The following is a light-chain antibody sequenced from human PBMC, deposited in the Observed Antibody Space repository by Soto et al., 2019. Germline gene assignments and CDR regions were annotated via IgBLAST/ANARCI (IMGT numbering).Light chain of an antibody. CDR3: QQLNSYPQT. V-gene: IGKV1-9*01. CDR2: GAS. CDR1: QGVRSY. Sequence: IQLTQSPSSLSASVGDRVTITCRASQGVRSYLAWFQQRPGKAPKLLIFGASTLQSGVPSRFSGSGSGPDFTLTISSLQPEDSATYFCQQLNSYPQTFGQGTRLEIK. J-gene: IGKJ5*01.